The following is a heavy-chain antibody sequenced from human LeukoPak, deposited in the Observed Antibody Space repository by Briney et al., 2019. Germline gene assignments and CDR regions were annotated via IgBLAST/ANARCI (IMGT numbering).Heavy chain of an antibody. V-gene: IGHV1-69*06. CDR2: IIPIFGTA. D-gene: IGHD3-9*01. CDR3: ATHILTLSSILRGDY. Sequence: SVKVSCKASGGTFSSYAISWVRQAPGQGLEWMGRIIPIFGTANYAQKFQGRVTITADKSTSTAYMELSSLRSEDTAVYYCATHILTLSSILRGDYWGQGTLVTVSS. J-gene: IGHJ4*02. CDR1: GGTFSSYA.